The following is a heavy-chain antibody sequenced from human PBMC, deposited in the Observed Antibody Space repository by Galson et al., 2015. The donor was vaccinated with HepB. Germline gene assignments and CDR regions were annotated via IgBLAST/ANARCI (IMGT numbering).Heavy chain of an antibody. CDR3: AREYSSSSRDDAFDI. D-gene: IGHD6-6*01. Sequence: SETLSLTCTVSGGSISSSSYYWGWIRQPPGKGLEWIGSIYYSGSTYYNPSLKSRVTISVDTSKNQFSLKLSSVTAADTAVYYCAREYSSSSRDDAFDIWGQGTMVTVSS. CDR1: GGSISSSSYY. CDR2: IYYSGST. V-gene: IGHV4-39*01. J-gene: IGHJ3*02.